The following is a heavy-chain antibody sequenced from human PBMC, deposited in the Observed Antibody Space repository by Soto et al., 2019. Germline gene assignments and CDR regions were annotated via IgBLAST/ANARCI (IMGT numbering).Heavy chain of an antibody. CDR1: GGSISSGGYS. V-gene: IGHV4-30-2*01. J-gene: IGHJ6*02. CDR3: ARSILGYCSGGSCYSEVDV. CDR2: IYHSGST. Sequence: PSETLSLTCAVSGGSISSGGYSWSWIRQPPGKGLEWIGYIYHSGSTYYNPSLKSRVTISVDTSKNQFSLKLSSVTAADTAVYYCARSILGYCSGGSCYSEVDVWGQGTTVTVSS. D-gene: IGHD2-15*01.